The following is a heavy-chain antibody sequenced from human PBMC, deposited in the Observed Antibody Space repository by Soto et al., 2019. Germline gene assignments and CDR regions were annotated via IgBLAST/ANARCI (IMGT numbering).Heavy chain of an antibody. CDR3: ARPSSSGWYWFDP. V-gene: IGHV3-30-3*01. J-gene: IGHJ5*02. CDR2: ISYDGSNK. D-gene: IGHD6-19*01. CDR1: GFTFSSYS. Sequence: QVQLVESGGGVVQPGRSLRLSCAASGFTFSSYSIHWVRQAPGKGLEWVAVISYDGSNKYYADTVKGRFTISRDNSKNTLYLQMNSLRAEYTAVYYCARPSSSGWYWFDPWCQGTLVTVSS.